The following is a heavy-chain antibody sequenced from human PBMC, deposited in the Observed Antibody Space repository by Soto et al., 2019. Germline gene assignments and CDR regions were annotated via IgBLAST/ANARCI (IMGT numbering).Heavy chain of an antibody. CDR3: ARVHVMVVAGSTFDY. J-gene: IGHJ4*02. Sequence: SETLSLTCTVSGYFISGGSYWAWVRQPPGKGPEWIASIYHAGPTSYNPSLKSRITISVDTSNNQFSLKLTSVTAEDTAVYYCARVHVMVVAGSTFDYWGQGTLVTVSS. D-gene: IGHD2-15*01. CDR1: GYFISGGSY. CDR2: IYHAGPT. V-gene: IGHV4-38-2*02.